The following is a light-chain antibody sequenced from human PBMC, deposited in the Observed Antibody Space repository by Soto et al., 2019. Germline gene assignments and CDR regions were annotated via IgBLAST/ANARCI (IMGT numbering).Light chain of an antibody. CDR2: EVK. CDR3: CSYTSSSTLYV. CDR1: SSDIGFYNY. V-gene: IGLV2-14*01. Sequence: QSVLTQPASVSGSPGQSITISCTGTSSDIGFYNYVSWYQQYPGKAPKVVIYEVKNRSSGVSNRFSGSKSGNTASLTISGLQADDEADYYCCSYTSSSTLYVFGTGTKLTVL. J-gene: IGLJ1*01.